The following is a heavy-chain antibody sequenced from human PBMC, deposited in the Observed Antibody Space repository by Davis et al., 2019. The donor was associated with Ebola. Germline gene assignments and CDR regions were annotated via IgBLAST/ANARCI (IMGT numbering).Heavy chain of an antibody. D-gene: IGHD3-3*01. CDR3: ARWSILGQ. CDR2: ISSGSFTI. V-gene: IGHV3-48*02. Sequence: GESLKISCAASGITFSRYSMNWVRQAPGKGLEWVPFISSGSFTIHYADSVKGRFTISRDNAKNSLFLQMNSLRDEDTAVYYCARWSILGQWGQGTLVTVSS. CDR1: GITFSRYS. J-gene: IGHJ4*02.